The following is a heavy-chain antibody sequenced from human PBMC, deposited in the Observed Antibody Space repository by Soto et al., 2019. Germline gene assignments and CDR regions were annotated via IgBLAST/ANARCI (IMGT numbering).Heavy chain of an antibody. J-gene: IGHJ4*02. V-gene: IGHV1-8*01. Sequence: QVQLVQSGAEVKKPGASVRVSCKASGYTFTSYDIYWVRQATGQGLEWMGWMNPFSGNAVYTQKFQDRVTMPRDTSINTAYMEMSGLRSEDTAVYYCTRRKRNHWGKGSMVTVSS. CDR2: MNPFSGNA. CDR1: GYTFTSYD. CDR3: TRRKRNH.